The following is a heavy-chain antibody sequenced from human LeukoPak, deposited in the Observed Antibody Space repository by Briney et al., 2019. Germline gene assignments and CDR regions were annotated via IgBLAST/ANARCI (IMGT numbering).Heavy chain of an antibody. D-gene: IGHD2-15*01. J-gene: IGHJ2*01. CDR1: GYTFTSYG. Sequence: ASVKVSCKAAGYTFTSYGISWVRQDPGQGLEWMGWISAYNGNTNYAQKLQGRVTMTTDTSTSTAYMELRSLRSDDTAVYYCARVVRYCSGGSCYPSYWYFDLWGRGTLVTVSS. V-gene: IGHV1-18*01. CDR3: ARVVRYCSGGSCYPSYWYFDL. CDR2: ISAYNGNT.